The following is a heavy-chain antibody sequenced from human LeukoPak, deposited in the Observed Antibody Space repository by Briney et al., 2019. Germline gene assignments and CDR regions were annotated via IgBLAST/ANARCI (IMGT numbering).Heavy chain of an antibody. CDR2: INWNGGST. V-gene: IGHV3-20*04. D-gene: IGHD1-14*01. CDR1: GFTFDDYG. Sequence: GGSLRLSCTASGFTFDDYGMSWVRQAPGKGLEWVSGINWNGGSTGYADSVKGRFTISRDNAKNSLYLQMNSLRAEDTALYYCARAPEGYYYYYYMDVWGKGTTVTVSS. CDR3: ARAPEGYYYYYYMDV. J-gene: IGHJ6*03.